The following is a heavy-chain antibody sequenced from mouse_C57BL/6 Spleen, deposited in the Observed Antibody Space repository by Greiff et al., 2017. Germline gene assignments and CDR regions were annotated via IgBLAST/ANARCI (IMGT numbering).Heavy chain of an antibody. V-gene: IGHV1-9*01. CDR1: GYTFTGYW. CDR2: ILPGSGST. D-gene: IGHD1-1*01. J-gene: IGHJ3*01. Sequence: QVQLQQSGAELMKPGASVKLSCKATGYTFTGYWIEWVKQRPGHGLEWIGEILPGSGSTNYNEKFKGKAPFTADTSSNTAYMQLSSLTTEDSAIYYCARENEYCGSSPFAYWGQGTLVTVSA. CDR3: ARENEYCGSSPFAY.